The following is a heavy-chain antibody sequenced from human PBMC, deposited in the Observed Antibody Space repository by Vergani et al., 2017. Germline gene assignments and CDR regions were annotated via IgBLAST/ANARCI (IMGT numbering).Heavy chain of an antibody. CDR3: ARLYGRDSSGSKYFDY. CDR2: IHPADSDT. CDR1: RYSFTNYW. Sequence: EVQLVQSGAEVKKPGESLNISCQISRYSFTNYWIGWVRQMPGKGLEWMGIIHPADSDTRYSPSFQGQVTISVDKSISTAYLQRSSLWGSDSAMYYCARLYGRDSSGSKYFDYWGQGTLVTVSS. V-gene: IGHV5-51*01. J-gene: IGHJ4*02. D-gene: IGHD3-22*01.